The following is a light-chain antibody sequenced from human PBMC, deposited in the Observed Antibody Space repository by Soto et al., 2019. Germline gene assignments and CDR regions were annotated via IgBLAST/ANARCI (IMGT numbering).Light chain of an antibody. J-gene: IGKJ4*01. Sequence: EIVMTQSPATLSVFPGERATLSCSASQSISSNLAWYQHKPGQAPRLLILGATTRATAIPARFSGSGSGTEFTLTISSLQSEDFAVYYCQQYQDWPPLTFGGGTKVEIK. CDR1: QSISSN. CDR2: GAT. CDR3: QQYQDWPPLT. V-gene: IGKV3-15*01.